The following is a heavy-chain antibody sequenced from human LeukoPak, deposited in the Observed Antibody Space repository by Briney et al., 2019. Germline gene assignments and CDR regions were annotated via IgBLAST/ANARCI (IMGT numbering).Heavy chain of an antibody. CDR2: INPNSGGT. Sequence: ASVKVSCKASGYTFTGYYMHWVRQAPGQGLEWMGWINPNSGGTNYAQKFQGRVAMTRDTSINTAYMELSRLRSDDTAVYYCARNQGALNDAFDIWGQGTMVTVSS. CDR3: ARNQGALNDAFDI. J-gene: IGHJ3*02. V-gene: IGHV1-2*02. CDR1: GYTFTGYY. D-gene: IGHD1-26*01.